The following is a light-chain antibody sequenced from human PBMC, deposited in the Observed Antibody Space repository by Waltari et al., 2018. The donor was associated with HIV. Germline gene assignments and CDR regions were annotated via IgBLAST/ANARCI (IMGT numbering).Light chain of an antibody. J-gene: IGLJ3*02. CDR1: NIASTD. CDR2: DDS. V-gene: IGLV3-21*02. CDR3: QVWDSRGV. Sequence: SSVLTQPPSVSVAPGQTARLSCGGHNIASTDVPWYQQKPGQAPVLVVYDDSDRHSGIPERFSGSNSGNTATLTISRVEAGDEADYYCQVWDSRGVFGGGTKLTVL.